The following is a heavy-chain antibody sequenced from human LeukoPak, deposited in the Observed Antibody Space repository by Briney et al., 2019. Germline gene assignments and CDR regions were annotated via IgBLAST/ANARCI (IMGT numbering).Heavy chain of an antibody. Sequence: GGSLRLSCAASGFTFNNYAMSWVRQPPGKGLEWVSAISDSGGSIYYADSVKGRFTISRDNSKNTLYLQMNSLRAEDTAVYYCARDSRRSLYYDSSGYYREYFDYWGQGTLVTVSS. V-gene: IGHV3-23*01. CDR3: ARDSRRSLYYDSSGYYREYFDY. D-gene: IGHD3-22*01. CDR2: ISDSGGSI. J-gene: IGHJ4*02. CDR1: GFTFNNYA.